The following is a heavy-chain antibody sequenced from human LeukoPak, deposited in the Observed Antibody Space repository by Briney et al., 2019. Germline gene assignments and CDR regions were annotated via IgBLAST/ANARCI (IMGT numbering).Heavy chain of an antibody. D-gene: IGHD3-22*01. CDR1: GYTLTAYY. CDR3: ARGVYYYDSSGYRGFDY. Sequence: ASVKVSCKASGYTLTAYYLHWVRQAPGQGLEWMGRINPNSGGTTYAQKFQGRVTMTRDTSIGTAYMELSSLRSEDTAVYYCARGVYYYDSSGYRGFDYWGQGTLVTVSS. V-gene: IGHV1-2*06. J-gene: IGHJ4*02. CDR2: INPNSGGT.